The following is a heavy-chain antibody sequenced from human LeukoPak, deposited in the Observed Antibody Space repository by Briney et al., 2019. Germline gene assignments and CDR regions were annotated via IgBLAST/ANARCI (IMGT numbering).Heavy chain of an antibody. V-gene: IGHV3-23*01. D-gene: IGHD3-22*01. CDR1: GFTFSSYA. Sequence: GGSLRLSCAASGFTFSSYAMGWVRQAPGKGLEWVSAISGSGGSTYYADSVKGRFTISRDNSKNTLYLQMNSLRAEDTAVYYCAKGRYYYDNSGGGYYYYGMDVWGQGTTVTVSS. J-gene: IGHJ6*02. CDR3: AKGRYYYDNSGGGYYYYGMDV. CDR2: ISGSGGST.